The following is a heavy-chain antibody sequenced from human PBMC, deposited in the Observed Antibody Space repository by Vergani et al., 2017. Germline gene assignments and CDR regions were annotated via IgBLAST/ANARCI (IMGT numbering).Heavy chain of an antibody. V-gene: IGHV3-7*01. Sequence: EVQLVESGGGLVQPGGSLRLSCAASGFIFSSYWMSWVRQAPGKGLQWVANIKQDGSEKYYVDSVKGRFTISRDNAKNSLYLQMNSLRAEDTAVYYCARNRRKYDILTGYPSEYSYYYGMYVWGQGTTVTVSS. CDR3: ARNRRKYDILTGYPSEYSYYYGMYV. CDR1: GFIFSSYW. CDR2: IKQDGSEK. J-gene: IGHJ6*02. D-gene: IGHD3-9*01.